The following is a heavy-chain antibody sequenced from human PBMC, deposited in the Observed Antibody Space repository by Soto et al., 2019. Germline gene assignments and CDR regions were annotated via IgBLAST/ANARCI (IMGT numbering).Heavy chain of an antibody. V-gene: IGHV1-69*13. J-gene: IGHJ4*02. Sequence: QVQLVQSGAEVKKPGASVKVSCKASGGTFSSYAISWVRQAPGQGLEWMGGIIPIFGTANYAQKFQGRVTITADESTSTAYMELSSLRSEDTAVYYCARSTYYYDSSGYYLDYWGQGTLVTVSS. CDR3: ARSTYYYDSSGYYLDY. CDR2: IIPIFGTA. CDR1: GGTFSSYA. D-gene: IGHD3-22*01.